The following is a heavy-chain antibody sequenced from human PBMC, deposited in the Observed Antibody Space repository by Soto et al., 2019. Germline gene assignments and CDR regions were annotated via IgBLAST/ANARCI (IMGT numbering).Heavy chain of an antibody. Sequence: QVQLVQSGAEVKKPGASVKVSCKASGYTFTSYDINWVRQATGQGREWMGWMNPNSGNTGYAQKFQGRVTMTRNTAISTAYMELSSLRSEDTAVYYCARRRKAYGDYYYDMDVWGQGTTVTVSS. CDR3: ARRRKAYGDYYYDMDV. CDR2: MNPNSGNT. V-gene: IGHV1-8*01. CDR1: GYTFTSYD. J-gene: IGHJ6*02. D-gene: IGHD4-17*01.